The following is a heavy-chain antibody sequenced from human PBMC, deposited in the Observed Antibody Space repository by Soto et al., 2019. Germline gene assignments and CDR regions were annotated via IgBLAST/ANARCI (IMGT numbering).Heavy chain of an antibody. CDR3: ARGATVTPYDY. CDR2: GSYSGTT. Sequence: PSETLSLTCTVSGVSVSSGSFFWAWIRQPPGKGLEWIGFGSYSGTTNYKPSLKSRVTISVDTSRSQISLKVSSLTAADTAVYYCARGATVTPYDYWGQGTLVTVSS. V-gene: IGHV4-61*01. D-gene: IGHD4-17*01. CDR1: GVSVSSGSFF. J-gene: IGHJ4*02.